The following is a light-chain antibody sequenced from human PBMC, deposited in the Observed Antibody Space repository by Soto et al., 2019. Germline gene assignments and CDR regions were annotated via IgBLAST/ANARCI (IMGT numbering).Light chain of an antibody. J-gene: IGKJ1*01. CDR1: QGISSY. V-gene: IGKV1-8*01. Sequence: AIRMTQSPSSFSASTGDRVTITCRASQGISSYLAWYQQKPGKAPKLLIYAASTLQSGVPSRFSGSRSGTDFTLTISCLQSEDFATYYCQQYYSNPPTFGQGTKVEIK. CDR3: QQYYSNPPT. CDR2: AAS.